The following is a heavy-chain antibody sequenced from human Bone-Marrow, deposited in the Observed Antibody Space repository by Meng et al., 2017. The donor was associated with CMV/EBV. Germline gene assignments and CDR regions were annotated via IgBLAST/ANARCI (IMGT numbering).Heavy chain of an antibody. Sequence: SETLSVTCTVSGGSISSSSYYWGWIRQPPGKGLEWIGSIYYSGSTYYNPSLKSRVTISVDTSKNQFSLKLSSVTAADTAVYYCARDLLYSGADYWGQGTLVTVSS. CDR3: ARDLLYSGADY. V-gene: IGHV4-39*07. D-gene: IGHD6-19*01. CDR2: IYYSGST. J-gene: IGHJ4*02. CDR1: GGSISSSSYY.